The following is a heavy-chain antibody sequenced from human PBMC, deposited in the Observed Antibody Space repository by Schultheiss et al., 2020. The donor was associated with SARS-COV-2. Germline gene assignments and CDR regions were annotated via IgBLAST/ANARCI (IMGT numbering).Heavy chain of an antibody. D-gene: IGHD3-10*01. CDR3: ARRASDYHGSSSTNPLDY. J-gene: IGHJ4*02. CDR2: IYPGDSDT. V-gene: IGHV5-51*01. Sequence: GGSLRLSCKGSGYSFTSYWIGWVRQMPGKGLEWMGIIYPGDSDTRYSPSFEGQVTISADKSIGTAYLQWSSLKASDTATYYCARRASDYHGSSSTNPLDYWGQGTLVTVSS. CDR1: GYSFTSYW.